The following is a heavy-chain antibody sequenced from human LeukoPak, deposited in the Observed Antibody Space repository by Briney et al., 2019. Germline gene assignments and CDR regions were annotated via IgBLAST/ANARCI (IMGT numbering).Heavy chain of an antibody. D-gene: IGHD6-13*01. V-gene: IGHV4-30-4*08. CDR3: ARGDMYSSSWSN. CDR1: GGSISSGDYY. Sequence: SETLSLTCTVSGGSISSGDYYWSWIRQPPGKGLEWIGYIYYSGSTFYNPSLKSRVAISVDTSKNQFSLKLASVTAADTAVYYCARGDMYSSSWSNWGQGTLVTVSS. CDR2: IYYSGST. J-gene: IGHJ4*02.